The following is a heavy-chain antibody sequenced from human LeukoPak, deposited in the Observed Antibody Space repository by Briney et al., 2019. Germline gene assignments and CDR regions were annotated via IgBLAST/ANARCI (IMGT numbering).Heavy chain of an antibody. CDR1: GASITGHY. D-gene: IGHD1-14*01. CDR3: ASDGIGINALEM. Sequence: SETLSLTCTVSGASITGHYWTWIRQPPGNGLERIGYISHIGSTNYNPSLKSRVTISVDTSTNQFSLKLTSVAAAATALYYCASDGIGINALEMWGQGTMVTVSS. CDR2: ISHIGST. V-gene: IGHV4-59*11. J-gene: IGHJ3*02.